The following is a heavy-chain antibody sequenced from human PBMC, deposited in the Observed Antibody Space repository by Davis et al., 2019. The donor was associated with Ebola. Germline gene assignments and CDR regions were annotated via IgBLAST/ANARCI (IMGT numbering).Heavy chain of an antibody. CDR3: ARGGGSGGSQYYFDY. Sequence: AASVTVSCQASGYSFTGYYMHWVRQAPGQGLEWMGWINPNSGGTNYAQKFQGWVTMTRDTSISTAYMELSRLRSDDTAVHYCARGGGSGGSQYYFDYWGQGTLVTVSS. J-gene: IGHJ4*02. CDR2: INPNSGGT. V-gene: IGHV1-2*04. D-gene: IGHD2-15*01. CDR1: GYSFTGYY.